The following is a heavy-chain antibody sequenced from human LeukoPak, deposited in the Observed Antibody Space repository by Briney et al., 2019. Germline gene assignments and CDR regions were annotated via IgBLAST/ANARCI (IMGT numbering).Heavy chain of an antibody. CDR1: GGTFSSYV. J-gene: IGHJ4*02. D-gene: IGHD6-13*01. CDR3: ARSPFSSSWLNFDY. CDR2: IIPIFGTA. V-gene: IGHV1-69*01. Sequence: ASVKVSCKASGGTFSSYVISWVRQAPGQGLEWMGGIIPIFGTANYAQKFQGRVTITADESTSTAYMELRSLRSDDTAVYYCARSPFSSSWLNFDYWGQGTLVTVSS.